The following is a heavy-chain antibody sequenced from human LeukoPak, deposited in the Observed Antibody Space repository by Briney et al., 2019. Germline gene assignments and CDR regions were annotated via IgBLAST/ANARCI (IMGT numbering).Heavy chain of an antibody. J-gene: IGHJ4*02. CDR2: MNPNSGNT. D-gene: IGHD3-22*01. V-gene: IGHV1-8*01. CDR3: ATPEYYYDSSGYYY. CDR1: GYTFTSYD. Sequence: GASVTVSCKASGYTFTSYDINWVRQATGQGLEWMGWMNPNSGNTGYAQKFQGRVTMTRNTSISTAYMELSSLRSEDTAVYYCATPEYYYDSSGYYYWGQGTLVTVSS.